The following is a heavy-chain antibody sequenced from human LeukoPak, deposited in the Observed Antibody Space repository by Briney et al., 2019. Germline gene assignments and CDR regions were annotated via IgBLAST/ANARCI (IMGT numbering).Heavy chain of an antibody. V-gene: IGHV1-69*05. CDR1: GGTFSSYA. Sequence: SVKVSCKASGGTFSSYAISWVRQAPGQGLEWMGRIIPSFGTANYAQKFQGRVTITTDESTSTAYMELSSLRSEDTAVYYCAREPYCSSTSCYAFDIWGQGTMVTVSS. D-gene: IGHD2-2*01. J-gene: IGHJ3*02. CDR3: AREPYCSSTSCYAFDI. CDR2: IIPSFGTA.